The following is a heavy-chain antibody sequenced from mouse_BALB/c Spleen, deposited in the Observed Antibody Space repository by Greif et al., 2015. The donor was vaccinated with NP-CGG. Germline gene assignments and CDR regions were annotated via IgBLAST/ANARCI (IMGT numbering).Heavy chain of an antibody. D-gene: IGHD3-3*01. Sequence: EVKLMESGGGLVKPGGSLKLSCAASGFTFSSYAMSWVRQTPEERLEWVASISSGGSTYYPDSVKGRFTISRDNARNIPYLQMSSLRSEDTAVYYCARGAGGAYYAMDYWGQGTSVTVSS. J-gene: IGHJ4*01. CDR2: ISSGGST. CDR1: GFTFSSYA. V-gene: IGHV5-6-5*01. CDR3: ARGAGGAYYAMDY.